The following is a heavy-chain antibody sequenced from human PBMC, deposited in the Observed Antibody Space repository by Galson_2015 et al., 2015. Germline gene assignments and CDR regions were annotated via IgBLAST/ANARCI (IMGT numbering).Heavy chain of an antibody. Sequence: SLRLSCAASGFTFSMYSMTWVRQAPGRGLEWLAYITSGSGTTKYADAVKGRFTISRDNGEREHYLQMNRMRVEDTAIYYCTRVELIAAVPMDYWGRGTLVSVSS. CDR3: TRVELIAAVPMDY. J-gene: IGHJ4*02. CDR1: GFTFSMYS. D-gene: IGHD1-7*01. CDR2: ITSGSGTT. V-gene: IGHV3-48*01.